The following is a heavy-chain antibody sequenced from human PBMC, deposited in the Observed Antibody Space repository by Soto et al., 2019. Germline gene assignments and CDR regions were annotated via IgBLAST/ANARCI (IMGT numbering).Heavy chain of an antibody. CDR2: IWYDGSLE. D-gene: IGHD3-3*01. Sequence: QVQLVESGGGVVQPGRSLRLSCAASGFSFSSFGMHWVRQAPGKELEWVAIIWYDGSLEYYADSVKGRFTISRDNSKNTLYLQMNSLRVEDTAVYYCAKPSYDFWSGYYHPFDYWGQGTLVTVSS. V-gene: IGHV3-33*03. J-gene: IGHJ4*02. CDR3: AKPSYDFWSGYYHPFDY. CDR1: GFSFSSFG.